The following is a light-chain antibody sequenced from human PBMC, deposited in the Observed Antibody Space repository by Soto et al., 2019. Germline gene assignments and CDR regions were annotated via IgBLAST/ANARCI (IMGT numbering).Light chain of an antibody. CDR2: WGF. J-gene: IGKJ1*01. CDR1: QSVLYSSNNKNS. V-gene: IGKV4-1*01. Sequence: DIVMTQSPDSLAVSLGERATINCKSSQSVLYSSNNKNSLAWYQQKPGQSPKLLISWGFIRESGVPDRFSGSGSRTDFTLTISSLQAEDVAVYYCHQYYGSPPRTFGQGTKVEIK. CDR3: HQYYGSPPRT.